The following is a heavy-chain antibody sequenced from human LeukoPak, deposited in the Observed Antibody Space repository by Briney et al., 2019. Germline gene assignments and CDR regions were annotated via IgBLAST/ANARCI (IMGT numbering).Heavy chain of an antibody. CDR2: IYHSGST. D-gene: IGHD2-2*01. Sequence: SETLSLTCAVSGYSISSGYYWGWIRQPPGKGLEWIGSIYHSGSTYYNPSLKSRVTISVDTSKNQFSLKLSSVTAADTAVYYCARHYCSSTSCYQPFDYWGQGTLVTVSS. CDR3: ARHYCSSTSCYQPFDY. CDR1: GYSISSGYY. J-gene: IGHJ4*02. V-gene: IGHV4-38-2*01.